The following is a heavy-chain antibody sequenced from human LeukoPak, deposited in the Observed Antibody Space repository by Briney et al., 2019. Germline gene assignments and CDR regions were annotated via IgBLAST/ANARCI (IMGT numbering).Heavy chain of an antibody. CDR2: IISSGAYI. Sequence: GGSLRLSCAASGFTFSSYSMTWVRQTPGKGLEWVSSIISSGAYIYYADSVKDRFTISRDNAKNTLYLQMSSLRAEDTVVYYCARVTFGATTNNYYFYHMDVWGKGSSVTVSS. J-gene: IGHJ6*03. D-gene: IGHD5-24*01. V-gene: IGHV3-21*01. CDR3: ARVTFGATTNNYYFYHMDV. CDR1: GFTFSSYS.